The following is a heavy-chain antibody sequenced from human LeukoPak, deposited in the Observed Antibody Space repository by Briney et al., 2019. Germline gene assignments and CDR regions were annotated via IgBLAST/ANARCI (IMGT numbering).Heavy chain of an antibody. CDR2: ISAYNVNT. Sequence: ASVKVSCKASGYTFTSYGISWVRQAPGQGLEWLGWISAYNVNTNYAQKLQGRVTMTTDTSTSTAYMELRSLRSDDTAVYYCAGGYSYGDLDYWGQGTLVTVSS. D-gene: IGHD5-18*01. J-gene: IGHJ4*02. CDR3: AGGYSYGDLDY. CDR1: GYTFTSYG. V-gene: IGHV1-18*01.